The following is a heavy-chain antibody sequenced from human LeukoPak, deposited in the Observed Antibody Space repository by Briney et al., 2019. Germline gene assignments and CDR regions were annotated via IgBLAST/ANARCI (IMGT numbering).Heavy chain of an antibody. CDR1: GFTFSSYG. CDR3: ASTFYGDSTPLCDY. V-gene: IGHV3-30*03. D-gene: IGHD4-17*01. Sequence: PGGSLRLSCAASGFTFSSYGMHWVRQAPGKGLEWVAAISYDGSNKYYADSVKGRFTISRDNSKNTLYLQMNSLRAEDTAVYYCASTFYGDSTPLCDYWGQGTLVTVSS. J-gene: IGHJ4*02. CDR2: ISYDGSNK.